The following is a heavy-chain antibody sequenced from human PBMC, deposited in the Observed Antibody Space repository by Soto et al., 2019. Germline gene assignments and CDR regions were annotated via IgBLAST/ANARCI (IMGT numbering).Heavy chain of an antibody. CDR2: ISYDGSNK. CDR1: GFTFSSYA. J-gene: IGHJ6*02. D-gene: IGHD6-6*01. V-gene: IGHV3-30-3*01. Sequence: PGGSLRLSCAASGFTFSSYAMHWVRQAPGKGLEWVAVISYDGSNKYYADSVKGRFTISRDNSKNTLYLQMNSLRAEDTAVYYCARDWGKSIAARLVDYYYGMDVWGQGTTVTVSS. CDR3: ARDWGKSIAARLVDYYYGMDV.